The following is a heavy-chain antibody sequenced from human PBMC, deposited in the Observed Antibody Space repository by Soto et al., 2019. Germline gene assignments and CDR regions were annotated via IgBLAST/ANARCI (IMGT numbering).Heavy chain of an antibody. V-gene: IGHV4-31*03. CDR3: ARAWPATVGWANRFDR. J-gene: IGHJ5*02. CDR1: GGSISGEGYY. Sequence: QVQLQESGPGLVEPSQTLSLTCTVSGGSISGEGYYWSWIRQYSGRGLEWIGYIHYSGSTYYNPSLKRRVISSVATSKTASFLNLSSVTAADTAVYYCARAWPATVGWANRFDRWGQGTLVTVSS. CDR2: IHYSGST. D-gene: IGHD4-4*01.